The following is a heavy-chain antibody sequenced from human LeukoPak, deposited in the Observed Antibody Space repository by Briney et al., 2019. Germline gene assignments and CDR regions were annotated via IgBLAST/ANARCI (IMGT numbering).Heavy chain of an antibody. V-gene: IGHV4-4*09. CDR1: GDSISNYF. J-gene: IGHJ4*02. CDR2: IYTSGST. Sequence: SETLSLTCTVSGDSISNYFWSWIWQPPGKGLEWIGYIYTSGSTNYNPSLKSRVTISVDTSENQFFLKLTSVTAADTAVYYCARSYSRSSHFDNWGQGTLVTVSS. CDR3: ARSYSRSSHFDN. D-gene: IGHD6-6*01.